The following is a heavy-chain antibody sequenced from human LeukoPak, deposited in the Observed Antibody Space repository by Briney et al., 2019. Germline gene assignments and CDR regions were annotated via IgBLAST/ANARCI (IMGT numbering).Heavy chain of an antibody. CDR1: GFTFSDYY. D-gene: IGHD5-18*01. CDR2: ISSSSSYT. V-gene: IGHV3-11*06. CDR3: ARVAYGYSVDY. J-gene: IGHJ4*02. Sequence: KSGGSLRLSCAASGFTFSDYYMRWVRQAPGKGVGWGSYISSSSSYTKYADSVKGRFTISRHNAKNSLYLQMNSLRAEDAAVYYCARVAYGYSVDYWGQGTLVTVSS.